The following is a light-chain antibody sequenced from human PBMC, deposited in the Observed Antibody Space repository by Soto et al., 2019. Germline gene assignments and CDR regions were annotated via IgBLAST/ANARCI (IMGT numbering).Light chain of an antibody. CDR2: EVS. Sequence: QSVLTQPASVSESPGQSITISCTGTSSDVGGYNYVSWYQQHSGKAPKLMIYEVSNRPSGVSNRFSGSKSGNTASLTISGLQAEDEADYYCSSYTSSNTYVFGTGTKVTVL. CDR3: SSYTSSNTYV. J-gene: IGLJ1*01. V-gene: IGLV2-14*01. CDR1: SSDVGGYNY.